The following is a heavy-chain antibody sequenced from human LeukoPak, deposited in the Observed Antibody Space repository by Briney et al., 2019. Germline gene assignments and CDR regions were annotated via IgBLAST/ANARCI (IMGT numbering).Heavy chain of an antibody. Sequence: ASVKVSCKASGYTFTSYGISWVRQAPGQGLEWMGWISAYNGNTNYAQKLQGRVTMTTDTSTSTAYMELRSLRSDDTAVYYCARSKVLSIGGSYYYYGMDVWGQGTTVTVSS. CDR3: ARSKVLSIGGSYYYYGMDV. CDR1: GYTFTSYG. CDR2: ISAYNGNT. D-gene: IGHD2-15*01. V-gene: IGHV1-18*01. J-gene: IGHJ6*02.